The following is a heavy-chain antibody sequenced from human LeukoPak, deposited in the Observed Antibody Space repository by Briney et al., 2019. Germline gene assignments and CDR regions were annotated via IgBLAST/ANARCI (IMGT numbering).Heavy chain of an antibody. CDR3: AKDMRPAVTTGWGSIDC. V-gene: IGHV3-23*01. J-gene: IGHJ4*02. Sequence: PGVSLRLSCAASGFTFSGYAMTWVRQAPGKGLEWVSAISPSGGSTYYADSVKGRFTISRDNSKNTLYLQMNSLSAEDTAVYYCAKDMRPAVTTGWGSIDCWGQGTLVTVSS. D-gene: IGHD4-17*01. CDR2: ISPSGGST. CDR1: GFTFSGYA.